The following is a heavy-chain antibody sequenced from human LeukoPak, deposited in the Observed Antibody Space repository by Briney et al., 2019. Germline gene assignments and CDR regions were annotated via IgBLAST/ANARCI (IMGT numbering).Heavy chain of an antibody. CDR1: GGSFSGYY. J-gene: IGHJ4*02. V-gene: IGHV4-34*01. D-gene: IGHD6-19*01. CDR2: INHSGST. CDR3: ARVVVAVAGTGDY. Sequence: PSETLSLTCAVYGGSFSGYYWKWIRQPPGKGLEWIGEINHSGSTNYHPSLKSRVTISVDTSKNQFSLKLSSVTAADTAVYYCARVVVAVAGTGDYWGQGTLVTVSS.